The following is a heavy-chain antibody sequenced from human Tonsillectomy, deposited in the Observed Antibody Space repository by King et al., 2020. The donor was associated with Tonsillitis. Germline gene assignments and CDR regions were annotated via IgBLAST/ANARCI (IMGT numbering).Heavy chain of an antibody. CDR2: ISYSGSA. D-gene: IGHD3-9*01. J-gene: IGHJ4*02. V-gene: IGHV4-59*01. Sequence: VQLQESGPGLVKPSETLSLTCTVSGDSIDSYYWSWIRQPPGEGLEWIGYISYSGSANYNPSLKSRGTISLDSSKNQFSLKLSSVTAADTAVYYCASTHYDILTGYDTYLDYWGQGTLVTVSS. CDR1: GDSIDSYY. CDR3: ASTHYDILTGYDTYLDY.